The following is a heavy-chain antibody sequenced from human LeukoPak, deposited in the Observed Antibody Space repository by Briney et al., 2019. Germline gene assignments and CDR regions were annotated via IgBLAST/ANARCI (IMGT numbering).Heavy chain of an antibody. D-gene: IGHD3-9*01. CDR2: IYYSGST. CDR3: ARQGFSAYEILDY. V-gene: IGHV4-59*08. J-gene: IGHJ4*02. CDR1: GGSISSYY. Sequence: SETLSLTCTVSGGSISSYYWSWIRQPPGKGLEWIGYIYYSGSTNYNPSLKSRATISVDTSKNQFSLKLNSVTAADTAVYFCARQGFSAYEILDYWGQGTLVTVSS.